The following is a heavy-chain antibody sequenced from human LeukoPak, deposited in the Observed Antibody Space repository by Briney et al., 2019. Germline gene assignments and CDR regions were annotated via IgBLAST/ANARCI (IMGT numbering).Heavy chain of an antibody. J-gene: IGHJ3*02. D-gene: IGHD1-26*01. Sequence: GGSLRLSCAASGFTFSSYGMHWVRQAPGKGLEWVAVIWYDGSNKYYADSVKGRFTISRDNSKNTLYLQMNSLRAEDTAVYYCARGAVGATSTGAFDIWGQGTMVTVSS. CDR1: GFTFSSYG. V-gene: IGHV3-33*01. CDR2: IWYDGSNK. CDR3: ARGAVGATSTGAFDI.